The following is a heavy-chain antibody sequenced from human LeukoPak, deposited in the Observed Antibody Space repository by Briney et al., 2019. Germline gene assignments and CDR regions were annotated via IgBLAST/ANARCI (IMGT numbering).Heavy chain of an antibody. J-gene: IGHJ4*02. Sequence: GGSLRLSCAASGFTFSTYAMTWVRQAPGKGLEWVSGINSNGDEIYYADSVRGRFTISRDNSNNALYLQMDSLRAEDTAVYYCANWIGSSSRDYWGQGVLVTVSS. CDR2: INSNGDEI. D-gene: IGHD6-6*01. CDR3: ANWIGSSSRDY. CDR1: GFTFSTYA. V-gene: IGHV3-23*01.